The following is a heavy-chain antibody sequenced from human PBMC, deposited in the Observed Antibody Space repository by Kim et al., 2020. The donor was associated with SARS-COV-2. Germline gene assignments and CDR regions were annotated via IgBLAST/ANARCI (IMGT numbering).Heavy chain of an antibody. V-gene: IGHV3-48*03. Sequence: YYADSVKGRFTISRDNAKNSLYLKMNSLRAEDTAVYYCARVHGYYYYMDVWGKGTTVTVSS. J-gene: IGHJ6*03. CDR3: ARVHGYYYYMDV.